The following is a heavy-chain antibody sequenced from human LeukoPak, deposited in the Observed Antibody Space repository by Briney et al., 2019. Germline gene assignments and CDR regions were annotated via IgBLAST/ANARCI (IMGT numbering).Heavy chain of an antibody. D-gene: IGHD2-15*01. Sequence: PGRSLRLSCAASGFTFDDYAMHWVRQAPGNGLEWVSGISWNSGSIGYADSVKGRFTISRDNAKNSLYLQMNSLRAEDTALYYCAKDRSGGRRYPDAFDIWGQGTMVTVSS. CDR2: ISWNSGSI. CDR3: AKDRSGGRRYPDAFDI. J-gene: IGHJ3*02. CDR1: GFTFDDYA. V-gene: IGHV3-9*01.